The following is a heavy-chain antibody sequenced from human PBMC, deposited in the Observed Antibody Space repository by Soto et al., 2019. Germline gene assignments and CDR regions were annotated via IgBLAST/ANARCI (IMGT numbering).Heavy chain of an antibody. CDR1: GLTFSSYN. CDR3: ARDPGVGRIMITFGGVIVD. J-gene: IGHJ4*02. Sequence: PGGSLRLSCAASGLTFSSYNMNWVRQAPGKGLEWVSYISSSSSTIYYADSVKGRFTISRDNAKNSLYLQMNSLRAEDTAVYYCARDPGVGRIMITFGGVIVDWGQGTLVTVSS. D-gene: IGHD3-16*02. CDR2: ISSSSSTI. V-gene: IGHV3-48*01.